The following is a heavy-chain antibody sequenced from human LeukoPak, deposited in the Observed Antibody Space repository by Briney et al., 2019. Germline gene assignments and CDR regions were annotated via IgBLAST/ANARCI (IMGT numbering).Heavy chain of an antibody. D-gene: IGHD3-9*01. V-gene: IGHV3-21*04. Sequence: TGGSLRLSWAASGFSFSGNNMNWFRQPPGKGLDWVSSITASSIYIYYADSVKGRFTISRDNAENSLYLQMNSLRAEDTAVYYCARVLRDYYFDYWGQGTLVTVSS. CDR3: ARVLRDYYFDY. CDR1: GFSFSGNN. J-gene: IGHJ4*02. CDR2: ITASSIYI.